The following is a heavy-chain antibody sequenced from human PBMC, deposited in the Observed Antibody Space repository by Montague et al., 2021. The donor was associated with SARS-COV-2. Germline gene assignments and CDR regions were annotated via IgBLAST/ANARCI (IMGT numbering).Heavy chain of an antibody. CDR3: ARGARQGYGFRLGSFDY. CDR1: GYFIGTGYY. V-gene: IGHV4-38-2*02. D-gene: IGHD3-10*01. J-gene: IGHJ4*02. CDR2: NYLHGNA. Sequence: SETLSLTCSVSGYFIGTGYYWGWIRQSPGKGLEWIGSNYLHGNAYYNPSLKSRVTMSVDTSKNQFSLKLSSVTAADTAVYYCARGARQGYGFRLGSFDYWGQGTLVTVSS.